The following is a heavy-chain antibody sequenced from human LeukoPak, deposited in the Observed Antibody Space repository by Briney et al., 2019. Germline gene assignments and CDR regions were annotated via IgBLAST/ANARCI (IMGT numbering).Heavy chain of an antibody. Sequence: PSETLSLTCTVSGRSISSSGYYWGWIRQPPGKGLEWIGTVYYAGSTYYNPSLKSRVTISEDTSRNQFSLKLNSVTAADTAVYYCARGSGTYYYDSGGYLNWFDPWGQGILVTVSS. CDR1: GRSISSSGYY. D-gene: IGHD3-22*01. V-gene: IGHV4-39*01. CDR2: VYYAGST. J-gene: IGHJ5*02. CDR3: ARGSGTYYYDSGGYLNWFDP.